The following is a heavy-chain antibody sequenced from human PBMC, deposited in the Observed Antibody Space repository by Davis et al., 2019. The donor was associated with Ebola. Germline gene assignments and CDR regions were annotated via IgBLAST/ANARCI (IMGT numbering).Heavy chain of an antibody. J-gene: IGHJ6*02. V-gene: IGHV1-24*01. CDR1: GYSLTELS. CDR3: AMDVYSNSRYGMDV. D-gene: IGHD4-11*01. CDR2: FDPEDGEG. Sequence: ASVKVSCKVSGYSLTELSIHWVRQAPGKGLEWMGAFDPEDGEGIYAQKFQGRVTMTEDTSTNTAYMELTSLRSKDTAVYYCAMDVYSNSRYGMDVWGQGTTVTVSS.